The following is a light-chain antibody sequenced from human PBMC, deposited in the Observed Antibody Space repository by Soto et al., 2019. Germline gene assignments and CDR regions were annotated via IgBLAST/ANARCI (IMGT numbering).Light chain of an antibody. CDR3: QQYGVTPPNT. J-gene: IGKJ4*01. Sequence: ETLMTQSPATLSVSPGERATLSCRASQSVNNNLAWYQQKLGQAPRVLIYGASTRATGIPARFSGSGSGTDFTLTISGLEPEDFALYYCQQYGVTPPNTFGGGTKVDIK. V-gene: IGKV3-15*01. CDR1: QSVNNN. CDR2: GAS.